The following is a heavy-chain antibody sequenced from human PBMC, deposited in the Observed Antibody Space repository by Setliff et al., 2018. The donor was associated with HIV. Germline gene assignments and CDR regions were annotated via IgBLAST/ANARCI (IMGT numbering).Heavy chain of an antibody. CDR1: GFTFSGSG. Sequence: PGGSLRLSCAASGFTFSGSGMHWVRQAPGKGLEWVAVIWHDGSNEFHADSVKGRFTISRDNSKNTLYLLMNGLRVEDTAVYYCAKDGISGGAYPPYYYYYMDVWGKGTTVTVSS. CDR3: AKDGISGGAYPPYYYYYMDV. J-gene: IGHJ6*03. D-gene: IGHD2-15*01. CDR2: IWHDGSNE. V-gene: IGHV3-33*06.